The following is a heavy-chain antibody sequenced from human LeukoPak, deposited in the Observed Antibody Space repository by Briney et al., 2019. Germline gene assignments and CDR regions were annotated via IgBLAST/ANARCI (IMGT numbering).Heavy chain of an antibody. D-gene: IGHD1-20*01. V-gene: IGHV3-53*01. CDR1: GFTVSSNY. J-gene: IGHJ6*02. CDR2: IYSGGST. Sequence: GGSLRLSCAASGFTVSSNYMSWVRQAPGKGLEWVSVIYSGGSTYYADSVKGRFTISRDNSKDTLYLQMNSLRAEDTAVYYCARDQYSWNYNYYYGMDVWGQGTTVTVSS. CDR3: ARDQYSWNYNYYYGMDV.